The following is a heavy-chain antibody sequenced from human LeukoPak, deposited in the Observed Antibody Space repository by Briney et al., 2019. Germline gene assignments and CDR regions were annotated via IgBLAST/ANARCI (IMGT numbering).Heavy chain of an antibody. Sequence: GGSLRLSCAASGFTFSSYAMSWVRQAPGKGLEWVSAISGSGGSTYYADSVKGRFTISRDNSKNTLHLQMNSLRAEDTAVYYCAKTEYSSGWYFDYWGQGTLVTVSS. CDR2: ISGSGGST. V-gene: IGHV3-23*01. CDR3: AKTEYSSGWYFDY. J-gene: IGHJ4*02. CDR1: GFTFSSYA. D-gene: IGHD6-19*01.